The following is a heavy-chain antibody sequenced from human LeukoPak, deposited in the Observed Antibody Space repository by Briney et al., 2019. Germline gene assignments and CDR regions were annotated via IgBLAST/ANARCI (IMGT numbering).Heavy chain of an antibody. V-gene: IGHV3-23*01. D-gene: IGHD3-22*01. CDR1: GFAFGSEA. Sequence: GGSLRLSCAVSGFAFGSEAMSWVRQSPTRGLEWVASISPGGGTTYYADYVKGRFTISRDNSKNTLYLQMNSLRAEDTAVYYCAKGDSSGYFAYWGQGTLVTVSS. CDR3: AKGDSSGYFAY. CDR2: ISPGGGTT. J-gene: IGHJ4*02.